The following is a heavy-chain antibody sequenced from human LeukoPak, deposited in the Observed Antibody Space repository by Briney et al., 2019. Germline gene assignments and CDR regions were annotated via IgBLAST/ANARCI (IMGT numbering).Heavy chain of an antibody. CDR2: ITTSNGNT. D-gene: IGHD5-12*01. J-gene: IGHJ4*02. V-gene: IGHV1-18*01. CDR1: GYTFTSYG. CDR3: ARRRDGYDGGFDY. Sequence: AASVKVSCKASGYTFTSYGLSWVRQAPGQGLEWMGWITTSNGNTDYAQDLQGRVTMTTDTSTSTVYMDLRSLRSDDTAVYYCARRRDGYDGGFDYWGQGTLVTVSS.